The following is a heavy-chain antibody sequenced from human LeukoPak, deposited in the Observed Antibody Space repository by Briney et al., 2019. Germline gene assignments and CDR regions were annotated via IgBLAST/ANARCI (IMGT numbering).Heavy chain of an antibody. CDR3: ARDRTILATITGNYYYGMDV. D-gene: IGHD5-12*01. Sequence: SQTLSLTCAISGDSVSSNSGTWNWIRQSPARGLEWLRRTYYRSKWYNDYAVSVKSRITINPDTSKNQFSLQLHSVTPEDTAVYYCARDRTILATITGNYYYGMDVWGQGTTVTVSS. CDR2: TYYRSKWYN. J-gene: IGHJ6*02. CDR1: GDSVSSNSGT. V-gene: IGHV6-1*01.